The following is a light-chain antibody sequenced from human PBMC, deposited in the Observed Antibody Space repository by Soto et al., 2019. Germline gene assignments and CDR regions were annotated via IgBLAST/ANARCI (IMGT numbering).Light chain of an antibody. J-gene: IGLJ3*02. V-gene: IGLV2-11*01. CDR1: SSDVGNYNY. CDR2: DVT. Sequence: QLVLTQPRSVSGSPGQSVTISCTGSSSDVGNYNYVSWYQQHPGKAPKPMIYDVTKRPSGVPDRFSGSKSGNTASLTISGLQVDDEADYYCCSYAGNFAWVFGGGTKLTVL. CDR3: CSYAGNFAWV.